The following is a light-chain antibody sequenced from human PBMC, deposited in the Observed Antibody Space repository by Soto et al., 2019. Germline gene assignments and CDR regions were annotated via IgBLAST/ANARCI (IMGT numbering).Light chain of an antibody. V-gene: IGKV3-20*01. J-gene: IGKJ1*01. CDR3: QHYGGRWT. Sequence: EIVLTQSPGTLSLSPGERATLSCRASQSVSTNYINWYQKKPGRAPRLLIYGASSRATGIPDRFSGSGSGTDFTLTINRLEPEDCAVYYCQHYGGRWTFGQGTKVDIK. CDR2: GAS. CDR1: QSVSTNY.